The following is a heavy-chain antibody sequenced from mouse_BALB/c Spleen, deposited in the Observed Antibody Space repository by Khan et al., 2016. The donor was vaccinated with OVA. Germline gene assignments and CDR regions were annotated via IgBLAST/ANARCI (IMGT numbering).Heavy chain of an antibody. Sequence: EVLLVESGGDLVKPGGSLKLSCAASGFTFSSYGMSWVRQTPDKRLEWVATISSGGHYTYFPDSVRGRFTISRDNATNTPYLQLSSLKSEDTAMYYCARTISTAKWDYYALDYWGQGTSVTVSA. CDR3: ARTISTAKWDYYALDY. J-gene: IGHJ4*01. V-gene: IGHV5-6*01. CDR1: GFTFSSYG. D-gene: IGHD1-2*01. CDR2: ISSGGHYT.